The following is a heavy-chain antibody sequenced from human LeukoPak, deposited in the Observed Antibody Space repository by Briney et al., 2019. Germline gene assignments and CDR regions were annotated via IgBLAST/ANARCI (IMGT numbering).Heavy chain of an antibody. CDR3: ARTPGSYSNDRLFDY. D-gene: IGHD3-10*01. J-gene: IGHJ4*02. V-gene: IGHV4-59*01. CDR2: IYYSGST. CDR1: GGSISYYY. Sequence: TSETLSLTCTVSGGSISYYYWSWIRQPPGKGLEWIGYIYYSGSTKCNPFLKSRVTISIDTSKNQFSLNLTSVTAADTAVYYCARTPGSYSNDRLFDYWGQGTLVTVSS.